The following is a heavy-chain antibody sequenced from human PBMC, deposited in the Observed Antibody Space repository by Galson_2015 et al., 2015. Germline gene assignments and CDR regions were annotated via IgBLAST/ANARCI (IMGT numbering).Heavy chain of an antibody. CDR2: ISYDGGNK. Sequence: SLRLSCAASGFTFSDYAAHWVRQAPGKGLEWVAVISYDGGNKYYADSVRGRFTISRDTSKNTLYLQMNGLRAEDTAVYYCARGIKGAHYDSSGYSLGYYFDYWGQGTLVTVSS. CDR1: GFTFSDYA. D-gene: IGHD3-22*01. J-gene: IGHJ4*02. V-gene: IGHV3-30-3*01. CDR3: ARGIKGAHYDSSGYSLGYYFDY.